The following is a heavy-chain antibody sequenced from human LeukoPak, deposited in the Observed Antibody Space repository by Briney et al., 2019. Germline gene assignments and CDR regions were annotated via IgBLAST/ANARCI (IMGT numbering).Heavy chain of an antibody. CDR3: ARGLPAYSSSWYGDY. V-gene: IGHV1-18*01. Sequence: GASVKVSCKASGYTFTSYGISWVRQAPGQGLEWMGWISAYNGNTNYAQKLQGRVTMTTDTSTSTAYMELRSLRSDDTAVYYCARGLPAYSSSWYGDYWGQGTLVTVSS. CDR2: ISAYNGNT. CDR1: GYTFTSYG. D-gene: IGHD6-13*01. J-gene: IGHJ4*02.